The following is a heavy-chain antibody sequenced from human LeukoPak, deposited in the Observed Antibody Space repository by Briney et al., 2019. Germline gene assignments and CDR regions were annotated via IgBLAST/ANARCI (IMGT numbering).Heavy chain of an antibody. Sequence: GVTLTVSYKGCGYSFTSYWFGWVRLMPANRLEWMGMIYPGVSDTRYSASFPGQVTISADKPISTADPQWSSVKDSDTAMYYCARGGNQYDFDYWGQGTLVTVSS. D-gene: IGHD4-23*01. CDR1: GYSFTSYW. CDR3: ARGGNQYDFDY. CDR2: IYPGVSDT. V-gene: IGHV5-51*04. J-gene: IGHJ4*02.